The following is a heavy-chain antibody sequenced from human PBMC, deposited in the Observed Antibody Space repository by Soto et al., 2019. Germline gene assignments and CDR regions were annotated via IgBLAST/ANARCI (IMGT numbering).Heavy chain of an antibody. CDR3: ARDLIVVVPAAQYYYYYGMDV. D-gene: IGHD2-2*01. J-gene: IGHJ6*02. Sequence: ASVKVSCKASGYTFTGYYMHWVRQAPGQGLEWMGWINPNSGGTNYAQKFQGRVTVTRDTSISTAYMELSRLRSDDTAVYYCARDLIVVVPAAQYYYYYGMDVWGQGTTVTVSS. CDR2: INPNSGGT. V-gene: IGHV1-2*02. CDR1: GYTFTGYY.